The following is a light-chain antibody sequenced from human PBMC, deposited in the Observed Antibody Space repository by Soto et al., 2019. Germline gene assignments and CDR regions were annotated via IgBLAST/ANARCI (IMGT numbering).Light chain of an antibody. J-gene: IGLJ1*01. CDR1: SSDVGGYNY. Sequence: QSALTQPPSASGSPGQSATISCTGTSSDVGGYNYVSWYQQHPGKAPKLMIYEVSKRPSGVPDRFSGSKSGNTASLTVSGLQAEDEADYYCSSYAGSNLYVFGTGNKVTVL. V-gene: IGLV2-8*01. CDR3: SSYAGSNLYV. CDR2: EVS.